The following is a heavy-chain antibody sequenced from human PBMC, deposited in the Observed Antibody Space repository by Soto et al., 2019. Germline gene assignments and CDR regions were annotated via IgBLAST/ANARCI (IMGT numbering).Heavy chain of an antibody. Sequence: GESLKISCKGSGYSFTSYWIGWVRQMPGKGLEWMGIIYPGDSGNRYSPSFQGQVTISADKSISTAYLQWSSLKASDTALYYCARPIWFGESPVWFDPWGQGTLVTVSS. CDR3: ARPIWFGESPVWFDP. CDR2: IYPGDSGN. J-gene: IGHJ5*02. CDR1: GYSFTSYW. D-gene: IGHD3-10*01. V-gene: IGHV5-51*01.